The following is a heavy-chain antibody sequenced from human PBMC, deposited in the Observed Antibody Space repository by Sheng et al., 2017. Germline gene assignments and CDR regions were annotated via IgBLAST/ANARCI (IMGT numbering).Heavy chain of an antibody. J-gene: IGHJ6*02. D-gene: IGHD4-17*01. CDR3: ARVVHGDYYGMDV. CDR2: IYSGGST. Sequence: EVQLVESGGGLIQPGGSLRLSCAASGFTVSSNYMSWVRQAPGKGLEWVSVIYSGGSTYYADSVKGRFTISRDNSKNTLYLQMNSLRAEDTAVYYCARVVHGDYYGMDVWGQGTTVTV. V-gene: IGHV3-53*01. CDR1: GFTVSSNY.